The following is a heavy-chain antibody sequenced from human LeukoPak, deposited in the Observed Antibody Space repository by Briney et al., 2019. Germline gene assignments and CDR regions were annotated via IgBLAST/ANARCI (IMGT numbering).Heavy chain of an antibody. CDR3: ANSGPAAINAPEFFHH. CDR1: GFTFSSYA. Sequence: PGGSLRLSCAASGFTFSSYAMHWVRQAPGKGLEWVAYMRNDGRNKYYADSVKGQFTISRDNSKNTLYLEMNSLTAGDTAVYYCANSGPAAINAPEFFHHWGQGTLVTVSS. D-gene: IGHD2-2*02. CDR2: MRNDGRNK. V-gene: IGHV3-30*02. J-gene: IGHJ1*01.